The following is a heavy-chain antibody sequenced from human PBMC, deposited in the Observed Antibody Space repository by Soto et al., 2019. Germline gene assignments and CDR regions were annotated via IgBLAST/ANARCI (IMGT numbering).Heavy chain of an antibody. CDR3: AKPSSGNYDFLSGYQKSGFDY. CDR2: ISYDGSNK. D-gene: IGHD3-3*01. V-gene: IGHV3-30*18. J-gene: IGHJ4*02. Sequence: QVQLVESGGGVVQPGRSRRLSCAASGFTFSVYGMHWVRQAPGKGLEWVAVISYDGSNKYYADSVKGRFTISRDNSKNRLYLQMNSLRVEDTAVYYCAKPSSGNYDFLSGYQKSGFDYWGQGTLVTVSS. CDR1: GFTFSVYG.